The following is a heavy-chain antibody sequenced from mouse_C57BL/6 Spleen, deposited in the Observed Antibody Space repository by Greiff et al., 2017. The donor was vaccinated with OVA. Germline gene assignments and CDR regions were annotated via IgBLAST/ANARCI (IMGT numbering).Heavy chain of an antibody. CDR3: ARLYDYDAVYYAMDY. CDR1: GFTFSSYG. V-gene: IGHV5-6*01. CDR2: ISSGGSYT. J-gene: IGHJ4*01. D-gene: IGHD2-4*01. Sequence: EVQLVESGGDLVKPGGSLKLSCAASGFTFSSYGMSWVRQTPDKRLEWVATISSGGSYTYYPDSVKGRFTISRDNAKNTLYLQMSSLKSEDTAMYYCARLYDYDAVYYAMDYWGQGTSVTVSS.